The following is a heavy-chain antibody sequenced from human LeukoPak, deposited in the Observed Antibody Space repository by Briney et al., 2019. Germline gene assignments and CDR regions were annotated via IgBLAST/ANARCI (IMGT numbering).Heavy chain of an antibody. CDR2: TYFSAST. Sequence: SETLSLTRTVSGGSISGYYWSWIRQPPGKGLEWIGHTYFSASTNYNPYVKCRVTISVDTSKDQFSLKLSSVTGADTAVYYCARRPDYGDYWYFDLWGRGTLVTVSS. CDR1: GGSISGYY. CDR3: ARRPDYGDYWYFDL. V-gene: IGHV4-4*09. J-gene: IGHJ2*01. D-gene: IGHD4-17*01.